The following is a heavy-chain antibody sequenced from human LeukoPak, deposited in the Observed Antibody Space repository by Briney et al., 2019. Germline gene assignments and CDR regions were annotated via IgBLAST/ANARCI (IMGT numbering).Heavy chain of an antibody. Sequence: PSGTLSLTCTVSGGSISSHYWSWVRQPPGKGLEWIGYIYYSGSTNYNPSLKSRVTISVDTSKNQFSLKLSSVTAADTAVYYCARVRTGDYGMDVWGQGTTVTVSS. CDR2: IYYSGST. V-gene: IGHV4-59*11. J-gene: IGHJ6*02. CDR3: ARVRTGDYGMDV. D-gene: IGHD2-8*02. CDR1: GGSISSHY.